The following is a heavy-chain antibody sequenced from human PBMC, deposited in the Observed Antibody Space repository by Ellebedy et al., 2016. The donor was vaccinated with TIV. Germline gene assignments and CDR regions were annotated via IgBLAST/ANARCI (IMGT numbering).Heavy chain of an antibody. CDR1: GGPFSGYY. V-gene: IGHV4-34*01. J-gene: IGHJ4*02. CDR3: ARSPGVAPDY. D-gene: IGHD2-2*01. Sequence: MPSETLSLTCAVYGGPFSGYYWSWTRQPPGKGLEWIGEINHGVTTHYNLSLKSRVTISVDTSKNQFSLRLSSVTAADTAVYYCARSPGVAPDYWGQGTLVTVSS. CDR2: INHGVTT.